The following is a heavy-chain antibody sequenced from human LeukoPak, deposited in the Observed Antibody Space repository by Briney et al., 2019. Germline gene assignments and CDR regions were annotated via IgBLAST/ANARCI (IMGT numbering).Heavy chain of an antibody. J-gene: IGHJ4*02. CDR2: IKEDGNEK. Sequence: PGGSLRLSCAASGFTISNYWMNWVRQAPGKGLEWVANIKEDGNEKFHVDSVKGRFTISRDNAKNSLYLQMNSLRAEDTAVYYCANAHDSSPGDWGQGTLVTVSS. CDR1: GFTISNYW. CDR3: ANAHDSSPGD. D-gene: IGHD6-13*01. V-gene: IGHV3-7*01.